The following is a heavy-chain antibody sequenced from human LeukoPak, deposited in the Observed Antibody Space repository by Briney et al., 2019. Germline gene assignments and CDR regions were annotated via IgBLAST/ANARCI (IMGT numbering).Heavy chain of an antibody. Sequence: ASVKVSCKASGYTFSLYYLHWVRQAPGQGPEWMGMINPGDGSTTYRQKFKGRVTMTRDMSTRTIYMELGGLKFEDTAVYYCARDAGSSWHNWGQGTLVTVSS. D-gene: IGHD6-13*01. V-gene: IGHV1-46*01. CDR2: INPGDGST. CDR3: ARDAGSSWHN. CDR1: GYTFSLYY. J-gene: IGHJ4*02.